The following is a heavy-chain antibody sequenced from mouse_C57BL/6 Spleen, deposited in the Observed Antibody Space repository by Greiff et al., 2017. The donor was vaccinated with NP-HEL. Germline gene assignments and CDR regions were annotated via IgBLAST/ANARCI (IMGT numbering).Heavy chain of an antibody. CDR2: IYPGDGDT. CDR3: ARGVTPRYFDV. D-gene: IGHD2-3*01. Sequence: VQLQESGAELVKPGASVKISCKASGYAFSSYWMNWVKQRPGKGLEWIGQIYPGDGDTNYNGKFKGKATLTADKSSSTAYMQLSSLTSEDSAVYFCARGVTPRYFDVWGTGTTVTVSS. J-gene: IGHJ1*03. CDR1: GYAFSSYW. V-gene: IGHV1-80*01.